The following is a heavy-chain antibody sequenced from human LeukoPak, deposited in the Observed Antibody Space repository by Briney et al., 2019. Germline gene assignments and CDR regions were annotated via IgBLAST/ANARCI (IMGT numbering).Heavy chain of an antibody. D-gene: IGHD3-10*01. CDR1: GGSISSYY. CDR3: AIPNTIGSQKTLDY. V-gene: IGHV4-4*07. J-gene: IGHJ4*02. Sequence: PSETLSLTCTVSGGSISSYYWSWIRQPAGKGLEWIGRIYTSGSTNYNPCLKSRVTMSVDTSKNQFSLKLSSVTAADTAVYYCAIPNTIGSQKTLDYWGQGTLVTVSS. CDR2: IYTSGST.